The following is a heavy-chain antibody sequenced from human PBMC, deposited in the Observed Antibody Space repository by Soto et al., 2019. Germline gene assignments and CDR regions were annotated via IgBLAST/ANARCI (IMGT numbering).Heavy chain of an antibody. CDR1: GASIGSGSYY. CDR3: ARLTTIITGAFDD. Sequence: QVQLQESGPGLVQPSQTLSLTCTVSGASIGSGSYYWSWIRQYPWEGLVWIGHIYDSGRTYYNPSLESRVSISIDTSKNEFSLTLTSVTAADTAVYYCARLTTIITGAFDDWRLGTVVTVSA. CDR2: IYDSGRT. V-gene: IGHV4-31*03. J-gene: IGHJ4*02. D-gene: IGHD7-27*01.